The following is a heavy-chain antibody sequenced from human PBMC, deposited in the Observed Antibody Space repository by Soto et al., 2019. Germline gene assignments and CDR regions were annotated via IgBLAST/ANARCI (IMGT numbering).Heavy chain of an antibody. J-gene: IGHJ1*01. V-gene: IGHV3-23*01. Sequence: PGGSLRLSCAASGFTFSSYAMSWVRQAPGKGLEWVSAISGSGGSTYYADSVKGRFTISRDNSKNTLYLQMNSLRAEDTAVYYCAKDGRRPMITFGGVIVWGQGTLVTVSS. CDR3: AKDGRRPMITFGGVIV. D-gene: IGHD3-16*02. CDR1: GFTFSSYA. CDR2: ISGSGGST.